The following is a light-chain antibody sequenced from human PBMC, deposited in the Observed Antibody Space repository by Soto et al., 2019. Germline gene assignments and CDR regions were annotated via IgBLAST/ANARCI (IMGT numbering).Light chain of an antibody. Sequence: QSALTQPRSVSGSPGQSVTISCTGTSSDVGAYNFVSWYQHHPGKAPKLIIYDVTKRPSGVPDRFSGSKSGDTASLTISGLHTEDEADYFCCSYVATYSFVFGTGTKVTVL. CDR3: CSYVATYSFV. V-gene: IGLV2-11*01. CDR1: SSDVGAYNF. CDR2: DVT. J-gene: IGLJ1*01.